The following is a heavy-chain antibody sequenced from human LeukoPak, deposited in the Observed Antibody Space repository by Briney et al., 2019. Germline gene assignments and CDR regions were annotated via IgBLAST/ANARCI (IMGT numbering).Heavy chain of an antibody. CDR2: VNSGGST. CDR1: GFTVSSNY. D-gene: IGHD4-17*01. J-gene: IGHJ6*02. V-gene: IGHV3-66*01. Sequence: GGSLRLSCAASGFTVSSNYMSWVRQAPGKGLEWVSVVNSGGSTSYADSVKDRFTISRDNSKNTLFLQMNSLRAEGTALYYCTRTYGDYDYYYGMDVWGQGTTVTVSS. CDR3: TRTYGDYDYYYGMDV.